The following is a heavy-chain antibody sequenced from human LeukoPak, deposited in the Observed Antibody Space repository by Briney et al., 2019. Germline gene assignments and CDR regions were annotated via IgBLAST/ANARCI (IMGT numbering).Heavy chain of an antibody. Sequence: GGSLRLSCAASGFTFSSYAMSRVRQAPGKGLEWVSAISGSGGSTYYADSVKGRFTISRDNSKNTLYLQMNSLRAEDTAVYYCAKDTNYDFWSGPSLCTFDYWGQGTLVTVSS. V-gene: IGHV3-23*01. CDR2: ISGSGGST. CDR3: AKDTNYDFWSGPSLCTFDY. J-gene: IGHJ4*02. D-gene: IGHD3-3*01. CDR1: GFTFSSYA.